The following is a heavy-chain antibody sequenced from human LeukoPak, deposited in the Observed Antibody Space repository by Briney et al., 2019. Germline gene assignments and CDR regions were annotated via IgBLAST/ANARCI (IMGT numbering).Heavy chain of an antibody. Sequence: GRSLRLSCAASGFTFDDYAMHWVRQAPGKGLEWVSGISWNSGSIGYADSVKGRFTISRDNARNSLFLQMNSLRVEDKAVYYCASQSYARFDPWGQGTLVTVSS. D-gene: IGHD3-16*01. CDR1: GFTFDDYA. CDR2: ISWNSGSI. V-gene: IGHV3-9*01. J-gene: IGHJ5*02. CDR3: ASQSYARFDP.